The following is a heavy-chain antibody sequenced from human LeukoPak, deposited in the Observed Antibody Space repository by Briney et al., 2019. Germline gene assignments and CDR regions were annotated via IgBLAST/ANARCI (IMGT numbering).Heavy chain of an antibody. CDR1: GFTFSSYA. J-gene: IGHJ4*02. CDR3: AKDEYYYDSSGPSFDY. Sequence: GGSLRLSCAASGFTFSSYAMSWVRQAPGKGLEWVSAISGSGGSTYYVDSVKGRFTISRDNSKNTLYLQMNSLRAEDTAVYYCAKDEYYYDSSGPSFDYWGQGTLVTVSS. V-gene: IGHV3-23*01. D-gene: IGHD3-22*01. CDR2: ISGSGGST.